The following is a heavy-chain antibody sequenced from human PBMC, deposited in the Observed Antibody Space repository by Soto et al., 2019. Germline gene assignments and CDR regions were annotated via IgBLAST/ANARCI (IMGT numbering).Heavy chain of an antibody. Sequence: GASVKVSCKASGFTFTSSAVQWVRQARGQRLEWIGWIVVGSGNTNYAQKFQERVTTTRDMSTSTAYMELSSLRSEDTAVYYCAAAPAPDFLATTPYYYYGMDVWGQGTTVPVSS. CDR3: AAAPAPDFLATTPYYYYGMDV. V-gene: IGHV1-58*01. CDR2: IVVGSGNT. CDR1: GFTFTSSA. D-gene: IGHD5-12*01. J-gene: IGHJ6*02.